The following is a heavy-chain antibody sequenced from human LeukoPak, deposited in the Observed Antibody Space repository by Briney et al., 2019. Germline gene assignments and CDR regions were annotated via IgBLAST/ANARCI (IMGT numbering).Heavy chain of an antibody. CDR2: IYTSGST. CDR1: GGSISSYY. V-gene: IGHV4-4*09. CDR3: ARLNTGWFDP. Sequence: SETLSLTCTVSGGSISSYYWSWIRQPPGKGLEWIGYIYTSGSTNYNPSLKSRVTISVDTSKNQFSLKLSSVTAADTAVYYCARLNTGWFDPCGQGTLVTVSS. J-gene: IGHJ5*02. D-gene: IGHD1/OR15-1a*01.